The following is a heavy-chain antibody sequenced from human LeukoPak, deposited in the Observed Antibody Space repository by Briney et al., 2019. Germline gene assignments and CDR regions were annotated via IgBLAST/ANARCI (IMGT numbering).Heavy chain of an antibody. CDR3: ARNLGGYSYGYYFDY. CDR1: GGSFSGYY. J-gene: IGHJ4*02. Sequence: PSETLSLTCAVYGGSFSGYYWSWIRQPPGKGLEWIGEINHSGSTNYNPSLKGRVTISVDTSKNQFSLKLSSVTAADTAVYYCARNLGGYSYGYYFDYWGQGTLVTVSS. V-gene: IGHV4-34*01. D-gene: IGHD5-18*01. CDR2: INHSGST.